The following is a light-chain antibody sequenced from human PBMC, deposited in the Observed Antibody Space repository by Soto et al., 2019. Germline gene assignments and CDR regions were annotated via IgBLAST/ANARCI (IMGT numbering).Light chain of an antibody. Sequence: QAVVTQEPSLTVSPGGTVTLTCGSSTGAVTSGHYPYWFQQKPGQAPRTLIYDTTNKHSWTPARFSGSLLGGKAALTLAGAPTDDEADYYCLLSYSGTNWVFGGGTKLTVL. CDR1: TGAVTSGHY. CDR2: DTT. J-gene: IGLJ3*02. CDR3: LLSYSGTNWV. V-gene: IGLV7-46*01.